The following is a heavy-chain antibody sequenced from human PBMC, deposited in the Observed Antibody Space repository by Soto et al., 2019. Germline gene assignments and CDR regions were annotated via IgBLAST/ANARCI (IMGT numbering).Heavy chain of an antibody. Sequence: ASVKVSCKASGGTFSSYAIGWVRQAPGQGLEWMGGIIPIFGTANYAQKFQGRVTITADESTSTAYMELSSLRSEDTAVYYCASTDYYDSSGYYWEAAFDIWGQGTMVTVSS. CDR3: ASTDYYDSSGYYWEAAFDI. CDR2: IIPIFGTA. D-gene: IGHD3-22*01. CDR1: GGTFSSYA. J-gene: IGHJ3*02. V-gene: IGHV1-69*13.